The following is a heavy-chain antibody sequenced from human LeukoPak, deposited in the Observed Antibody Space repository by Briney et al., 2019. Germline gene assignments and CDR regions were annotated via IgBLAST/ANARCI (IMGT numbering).Heavy chain of an antibody. Sequence: GGSLRLSCATSGFTFSDYWMSWVRQAPGKGLEWVANIKRDGSEKYYVDSVKGRFTISRDNAKNSLYLQMNSLRVEDTAVYYCARDGRLGGIDYWGQGTLVTVSS. V-gene: IGHV3-7*01. CDR2: IKRDGSEK. D-gene: IGHD3-16*01. CDR3: ARDGRLGGIDY. J-gene: IGHJ4*02. CDR1: GFTFSDYW.